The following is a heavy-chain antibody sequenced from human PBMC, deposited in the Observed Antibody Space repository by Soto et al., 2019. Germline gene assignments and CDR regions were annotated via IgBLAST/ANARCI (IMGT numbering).Heavy chain of an antibody. CDR1: GFSFDSFN. D-gene: IGHD3-22*01. CDR3: AKDTYYYDSSGYHFDY. V-gene: IGHV3-23*01. Sequence: GGSLRLSCSASGFSFDSFNMNWVRQNPGKGLEWFSAISGSGGSTYYADSVKGRFTISRDNSKNTLYLQMNSLRAEDTAVYYCAKDTYYYDSSGYHFDYWGQGTLVTVSS. J-gene: IGHJ4*02. CDR2: ISGSGGST.